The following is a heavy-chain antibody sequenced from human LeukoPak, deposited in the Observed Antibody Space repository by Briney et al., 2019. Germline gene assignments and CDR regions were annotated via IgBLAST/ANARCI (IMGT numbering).Heavy chain of an antibody. J-gene: IGHJ3*02. Sequence: GASVKVSCKASGYTFTGYYMHWVRQAPGQGLEWMGWINPNSGGTNYAQKFQGRVTMTRDTSISTAYMELSRLRSDDTAVYYCARDRGHYGSGGSHREEDLPPDDAFDIWGQGTMVTVSS. CDR3: ARDRGHYGSGGSHREEDLPPDDAFDI. V-gene: IGHV1-2*02. D-gene: IGHD2-15*01. CDR1: GYTFTGYY. CDR2: INPNSGGT.